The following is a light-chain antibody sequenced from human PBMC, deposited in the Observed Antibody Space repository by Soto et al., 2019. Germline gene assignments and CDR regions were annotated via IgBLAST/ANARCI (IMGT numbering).Light chain of an antibody. J-gene: IGLJ1*01. CDR1: SSDVGNYNL. CDR2: EGS. Sequence: QSVLTQPASVSGSPGQSITISCTGTSSDVGNYNLVSWYQHDPGKAPKLLIYEGSKRPSGVSDRFSGSKSGNTASLTISGLQAEDEADYYCCSYASSSTYVFGTGTK. V-gene: IGLV2-23*01. CDR3: CSYASSSTYV.